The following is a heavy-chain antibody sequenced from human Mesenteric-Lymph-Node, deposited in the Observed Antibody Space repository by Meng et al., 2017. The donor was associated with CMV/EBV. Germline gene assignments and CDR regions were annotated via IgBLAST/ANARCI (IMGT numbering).Heavy chain of an antibody. V-gene: IGHV3-23*01. CDR3: AKEGDDSSGLYFHS. D-gene: IGHD3-22*01. CDR2: IAGSGGGT. Sequence: GGSLRLSCAVSGFTFTTYAMSWVRQAPGKGLEWVSVIAGSGGGTYYADSVKGRFTISRDNSKNTLYVQMNSLRAEDTALYYCAKEGDDSSGLYFHSWGQGTLVTVSS. CDR1: GFTFTTYA. J-gene: IGHJ4*02.